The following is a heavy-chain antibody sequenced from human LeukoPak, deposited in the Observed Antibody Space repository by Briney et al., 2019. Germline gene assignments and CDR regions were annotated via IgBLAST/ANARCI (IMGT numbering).Heavy chain of an antibody. CDR2: IITIFGTA. CDR1: GGTFSSYA. J-gene: IGHJ6*02. Sequence: SVKVSCKASGGTFSSYAISWVRQAPGQGLEWMGGIITIFGTANYAQKFQGRVTITADESTSTAYMELSSLRSEDTAVYYCAREAGDPRRYYYYGMDVWGQGTTVTVSS. V-gene: IGHV1-69*01. D-gene: IGHD7-27*01. CDR3: AREAGDPRRYYYYGMDV.